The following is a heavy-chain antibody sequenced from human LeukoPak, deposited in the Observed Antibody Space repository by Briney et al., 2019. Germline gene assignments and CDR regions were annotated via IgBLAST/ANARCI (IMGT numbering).Heavy chain of an antibody. Sequence: PGGSLRLSCAASGFTFSSYAMSWVRQAPGKGLEWVSAISGSGGSTYYADSVKGRFTISRDNSKNTLYLQMNSLRAEDTAVYYCAKDQSLRFLEWLVLDYWGQGTLVTVSS. D-gene: IGHD3-3*01. CDR3: AKDQSLRFLEWLVLDY. CDR1: GFTFSSYA. V-gene: IGHV3-23*01. CDR2: ISGSGGST. J-gene: IGHJ4*02.